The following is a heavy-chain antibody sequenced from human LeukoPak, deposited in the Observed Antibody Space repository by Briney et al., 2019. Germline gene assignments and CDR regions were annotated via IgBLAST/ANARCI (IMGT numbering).Heavy chain of an antibody. CDR1: GFTFSSYG. V-gene: IGHV3-33*01. Sequence: GGSLRLSCAASGFTFSSYGMHWVRQAPGKGLEWVAVIWYDGSNKYYEDSVKGRFTISRYNSKNTLYLQMNSLRAEDTAIYYCARVRSVGGNPHAFNIWGQGTMVTVSS. CDR2: IWYDGSNK. J-gene: IGHJ3*02. CDR3: ARVRSVGGNPHAFNI. D-gene: IGHD4-23*01.